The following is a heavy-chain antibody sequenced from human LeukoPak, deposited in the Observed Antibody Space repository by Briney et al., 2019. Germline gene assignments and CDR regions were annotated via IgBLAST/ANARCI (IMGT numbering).Heavy chain of an antibody. CDR2: MNPNSGNT. Sequence: EASVKVSCKASGYTFTSYDINWVRQATGQGLEWMGWMNPNSGNTGYAQKFQGRVTMTRNTSISTAYMELSSLRSEDTAVYYCARDVGGSPEKVAASVGGYWGQGTLVTVSS. CDR3: ARDVGGSPEKVAASVGGY. V-gene: IGHV1-8*01. D-gene: IGHD2-15*01. CDR1: GYTFTSYD. J-gene: IGHJ4*02.